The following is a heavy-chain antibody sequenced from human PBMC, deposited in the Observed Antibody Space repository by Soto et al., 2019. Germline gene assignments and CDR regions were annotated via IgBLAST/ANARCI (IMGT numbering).Heavy chain of an antibody. V-gene: IGHV4-31*03. CDR1: GGSISSGGYY. D-gene: IGHD3-10*01. CDR3: ARAQFSRVRGVIDYYYYYGMDV. Sequence: SETLSLTCTVSGGSISSGGYYWSWIRQHPGKGLEWIGYIYYSGSTYYNPSLKSRVTISVDTSKNQFSLKLSSVTAADTAVYYCARAQFSRVRGVIDYYYYYGMDVWGQGTTVTVSS. J-gene: IGHJ6*02. CDR2: IYYSGST.